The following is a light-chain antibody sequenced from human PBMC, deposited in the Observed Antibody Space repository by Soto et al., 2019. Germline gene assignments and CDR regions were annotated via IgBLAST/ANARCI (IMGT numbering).Light chain of an antibody. V-gene: IGKV1-6*01. Sequence: AIQMTQYPSSVSASVGDRVTITCRASQGIRNDLGWYQQKPGKAPNLLIYAASNLESGVPSRFSGSGSGTDFTLTISSLQPEDFATYYCLQDYNYPRTFGQGTKVEIK. CDR3: LQDYNYPRT. CDR2: AAS. J-gene: IGKJ1*01. CDR1: QGIRND.